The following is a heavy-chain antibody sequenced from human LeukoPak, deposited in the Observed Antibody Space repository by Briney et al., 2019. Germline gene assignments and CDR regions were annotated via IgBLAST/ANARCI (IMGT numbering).Heavy chain of an antibody. Sequence: ASVKVSCKACGGTCSRYAISWVRQAPGQGLAWMGGIIPTCGTANYAQKFQGRVTITADKSTSTAYMELSSLRSEDTAVYYCARYYYGSGGSLGYFDYRGQGTLVTVSS. D-gene: IGHD3-10*01. J-gene: IGHJ4*02. CDR3: ARYYYGSGGSLGYFDY. CDR1: GGTCSRYA. V-gene: IGHV1-69*06. CDR2: IIPTCGTA.